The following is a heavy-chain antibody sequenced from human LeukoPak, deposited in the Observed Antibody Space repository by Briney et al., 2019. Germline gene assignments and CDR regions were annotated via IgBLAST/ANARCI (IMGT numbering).Heavy chain of an antibody. CDR3: VRDFSNYVAFFDS. V-gene: IGHV3-30*02. CDR2: IRHDESQT. CDR1: GFTFRHHG. J-gene: IGHJ4*02. D-gene: IGHD4-11*01. Sequence: GGSLRLSCAASGFTFRHHGMHWVRQAPGKGLEWLAFIRHDESQTYYADSVRGRFTLSRDNSKSTLYFQMGSLRPEDTAIYYCVRDFSNYVAFFDSWGQGILVTVSS.